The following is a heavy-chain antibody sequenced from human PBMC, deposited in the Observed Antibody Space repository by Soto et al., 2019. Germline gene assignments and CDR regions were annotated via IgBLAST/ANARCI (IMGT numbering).Heavy chain of an antibody. J-gene: IGHJ3*02. Sequence: EVQLLESGGGSVQPGGSLRLSCAASGFTFSSYAMAWVRQAPGKGLEWVSSIGGSGGSTYYADSAKGRFTISRDNSKNTLYLQMNGLRADDTAVYYCAKDEAFDIWGQGTMVTVSS. CDR2: IGGSGGST. CDR1: GFTFSSYA. CDR3: AKDEAFDI. V-gene: IGHV3-23*01.